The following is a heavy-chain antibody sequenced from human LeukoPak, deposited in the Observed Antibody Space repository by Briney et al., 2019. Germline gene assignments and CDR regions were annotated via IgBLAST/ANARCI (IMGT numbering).Heavy chain of an antibody. CDR2: INHSGST. V-gene: IGHV4-34*01. J-gene: IGHJ2*01. D-gene: IGHD3-9*01. Sequence: SETLSLTCAVYGGSFSGYYWSWIRQPPGKGLEWIGEINHSGSTNYNPSLKSRVTISVDTSKNQFSLKLSSVTAADTAVYYCARGSGSTYYDILTGYYKDWYFDLWSRGTLVTVSS. CDR1: GGSFSGYY. CDR3: ARGSGSTYYDILTGYYKDWYFDL.